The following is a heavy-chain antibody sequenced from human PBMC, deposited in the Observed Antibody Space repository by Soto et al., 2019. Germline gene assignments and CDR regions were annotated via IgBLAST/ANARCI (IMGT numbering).Heavy chain of an antibody. CDR2: IYRSGST. J-gene: IGHJ4*02. V-gene: IGHV4-4*02. Sequence: SETLSLTCAVSGGSISRSNWWSWVRQPPGKGLEWIGQIYRSGSTSYNPSLKSRVTISVDKSKNQFSLKLSSVTAADTAVYFCATDDFGDDFDYWGQGTLVT. CDR3: ATDDFGDDFDY. D-gene: IGHD3-10*01. CDR1: GGSISRSNW.